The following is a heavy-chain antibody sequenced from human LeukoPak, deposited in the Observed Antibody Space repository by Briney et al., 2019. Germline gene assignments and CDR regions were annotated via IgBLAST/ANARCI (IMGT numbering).Heavy chain of an antibody. CDR1: GGSISSGDYY. CDR3: ARDLWVHYYYYYMDV. V-gene: IGHV4-30-4*08. J-gene: IGHJ6*03. D-gene: IGHD1-1*01. Sequence: SETLSLTCTVSGGSISSGDYYWSWIRQPPGKGLEWIGYIYYSGSTYYNPSLKSRVTISVDTPKNQFSLKLSSVTAADTAVYYCARDLWVHYYYYYMDVWGKGTTVTVSS. CDR2: IYYSGST.